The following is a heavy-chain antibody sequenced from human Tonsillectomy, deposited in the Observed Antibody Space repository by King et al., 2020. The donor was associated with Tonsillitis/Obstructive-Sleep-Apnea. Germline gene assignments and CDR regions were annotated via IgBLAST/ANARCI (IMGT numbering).Heavy chain of an antibody. D-gene: IGHD3-3*01. Sequence: VQLVESGAEVKKPGASVKVSCKASGYIFTSYGISWVRQAPGQGLEWMGWISAYNGHTNYVQKLQGRVTMTTDTSTSTAYMERRSLRSDDTAVYYCARDRSADDFLSGYPYYYYGMDVWGQGTTVTGSS. CDR2: ISAYNGHT. V-gene: IGHV1-18*01. CDR1: GYIFTSYG. J-gene: IGHJ6*02. CDR3: ARDRSADDFLSGYPYYYYGMDV.